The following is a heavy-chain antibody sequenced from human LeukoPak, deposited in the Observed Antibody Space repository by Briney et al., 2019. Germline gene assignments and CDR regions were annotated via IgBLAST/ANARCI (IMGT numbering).Heavy chain of an antibody. J-gene: IGHJ4*02. Sequence: GSLRLSCAASGFTFSSYGMHWVRQAPGKGLEWVAVMSYDGSNKYYADSVKGRFTISRDNSKNTLYLQMNSLRAEDTAVYYCASSLPRYSSSWYLFNYWGQGTLVTVSS. CDR3: ASSLPRYSSSWYLFNY. D-gene: IGHD6-13*01. V-gene: IGHV3-30*03. CDR1: GFTFSSYG. CDR2: MSYDGSNK.